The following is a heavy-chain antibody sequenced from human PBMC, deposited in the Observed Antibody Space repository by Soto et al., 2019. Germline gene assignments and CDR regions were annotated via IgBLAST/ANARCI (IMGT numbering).Heavy chain of an antibody. D-gene: IGHD2-2*01. CDR1: GGSISSYY. V-gene: IGHV4-59*08. CDR2: IYYSGST. J-gene: IGHJ5*01. CDR3: ARLGAAYQSLDS. Sequence: SETLSLTCTVSGGSISSYYWSWIRQPPGKGLEWIGYIYYSGSTNYNPSLKRRVTISLDTSKSQISLRLSSVTAADTAVYYCARLGAAYQSLDSWGPGTLVTVSS.